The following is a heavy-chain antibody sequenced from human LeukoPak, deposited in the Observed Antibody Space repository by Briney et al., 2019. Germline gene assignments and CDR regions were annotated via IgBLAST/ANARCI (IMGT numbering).Heavy chain of an antibody. CDR2: ILPIFGTA. D-gene: IGHD2-15*01. V-gene: IGHV1-69*13. J-gene: IGHJ6*02. Sequence: SVTVSCTASVGTFSSYAISWVRQAPGQGLEWMGGILPIFGTANYAQKFQGRVTITADESMSTAYMELSSLRSEDTAVYYCASRSAGSFDPNYYYGMDVWGQGTTVTVSS. CDR1: VGTFSSYA. CDR3: ASRSAGSFDPNYYYGMDV.